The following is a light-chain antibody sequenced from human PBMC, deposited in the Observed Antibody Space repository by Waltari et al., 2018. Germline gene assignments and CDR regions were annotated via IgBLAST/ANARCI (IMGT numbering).Light chain of an antibody. J-gene: IGLJ1*01. CDR1: NSDVGDYDF. CDR2: DVR. V-gene: IGLV2-14*03. CDR3: TSYTDRNTRV. Sequence: QSALTQPASVSGSPGQSITISCTGSNSDVGDYDFVPWYQQHPGGVPKVLIYDVRIRPSGISDRFSGSKSGNTASLTISGLQAEDEADYYCTSYTDRNTRVFGSGTKVTVL.